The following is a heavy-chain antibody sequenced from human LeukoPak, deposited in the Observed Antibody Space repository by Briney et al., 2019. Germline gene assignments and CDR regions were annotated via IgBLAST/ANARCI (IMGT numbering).Heavy chain of an antibody. CDR2: IYSGGST. D-gene: IGHD6-19*01. J-gene: IGHJ3*01. V-gene: IGHV3-66*01. CDR3: ARAPYSSGLGEAFDV. CDR1: GFTVSANS. Sequence: GGSLRLSCAASGFTVSANSTTWVRQAPGKGLEWVSLIYSGGSTYYADSVKGRFIISRDISKNTVYLQMSSLRAEDAAVYYCARAPYSSGLGEAFDVWGQGTRVTVSS.